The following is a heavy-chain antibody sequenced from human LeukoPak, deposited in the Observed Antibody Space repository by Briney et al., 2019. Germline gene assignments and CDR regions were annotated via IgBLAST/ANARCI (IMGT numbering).Heavy chain of an antibody. Sequence: SETLSLTCTVSGVSISSSSYFWVWIRQPPGKGLEWIGSIYYSGTTDYSPSLRSRVTMSVDTSKSQFSLKLSSVTAADTAVYYCARMGAIAGASANPDHWGQGTLVTVSS. CDR1: GVSISSSSYF. CDR2: IYYSGTT. CDR3: ARMGAIAGASANPDH. D-gene: IGHD4/OR15-4a*01. V-gene: IGHV4-39*07. J-gene: IGHJ4*02.